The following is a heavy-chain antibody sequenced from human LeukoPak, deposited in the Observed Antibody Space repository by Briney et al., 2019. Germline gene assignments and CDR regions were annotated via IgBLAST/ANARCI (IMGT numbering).Heavy chain of an antibody. CDR1: GGSFSGYY. J-gene: IGHJ6*03. CDR2: IHYSGTT. V-gene: IGHV4-59*01. CDR3: ARVSWFPGTSYYYMDV. Sequence: PSGTLSLTCAVYGGSFSGYYWSWIRQPPGKGLEWIGYIHYSGTTNYNPSLKSRVTISVDTSKNQFSLKLSSVTAADTAVYYCARVSWFPGTSYYYMDVWGKGTTVTVSS. D-gene: IGHD1-1*01.